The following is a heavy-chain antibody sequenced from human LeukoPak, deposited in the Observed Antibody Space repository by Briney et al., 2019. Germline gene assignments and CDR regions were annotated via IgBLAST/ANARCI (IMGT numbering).Heavy chain of an antibody. D-gene: IGHD6-6*01. CDR1: GYTFTSYG. Sequence: GASVKVSCKASGYTFTSYGISWVRQAPGQGLEWMGWISAYNGNTNYAQKLQGRVTMTTDTSTSTAYMELRSLRSDDTAVYYCAREGMYSSSSHFYFWFDPWGQRTLVTVSS. J-gene: IGHJ5*02. CDR3: AREGMYSSSSHFYFWFDP. CDR2: ISAYNGNT. V-gene: IGHV1-18*01.